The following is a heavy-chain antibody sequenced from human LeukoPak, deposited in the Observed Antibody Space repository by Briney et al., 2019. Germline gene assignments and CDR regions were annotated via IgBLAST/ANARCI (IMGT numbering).Heavy chain of an antibody. Sequence: PGGSLRLSCAASGFTSSRHWMHWVRQAPGKGLVWVSRITPDGSGADYAGSVRGRFTISRDNAKNTLYLRMNSLRAEDTAFYYCTRDLIAGSGTYDYWGQGTLVTVSS. J-gene: IGHJ4*02. CDR2: ITPDGSGA. CDR3: TRDLIAGSGTYDY. V-gene: IGHV3-74*01. D-gene: IGHD3-10*01. CDR1: GFTSSRHW.